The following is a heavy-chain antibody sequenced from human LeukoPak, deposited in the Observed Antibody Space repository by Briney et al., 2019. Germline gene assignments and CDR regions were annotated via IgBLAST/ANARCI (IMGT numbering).Heavy chain of an antibody. CDR2: IKQDGGEK. CDR3: ASWSYEQSSGWYYLDY. Sequence: GGSLRLSCAASGFTFSRYWMSWVRQAPGKGLEWVANIKQDGGEKYYVDSVKGRFTISRGNAKNSLYLQMNSLRAEDTAVYYCASWSYEQSSGWYYLDYWGQGTLVTVSS. J-gene: IGHJ4*02. V-gene: IGHV3-7*05. CDR1: GFTFSRYW. D-gene: IGHD6-19*01.